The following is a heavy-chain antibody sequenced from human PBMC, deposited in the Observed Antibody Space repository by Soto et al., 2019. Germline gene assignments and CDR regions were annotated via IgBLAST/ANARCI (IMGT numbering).Heavy chain of an antibody. CDR2: INHSGTT. Sequence: PSETLSLTCAVYGGSVSGYFWSWIRQPPGKGLEWIGEINHSGTTSYSPSLDSRVTTSVDTSKNQFSLRLSSVTAADTATYYCARRYCSDSYCSYFDYWGRGTLVTVSS. J-gene: IGHJ4*02. V-gene: IGHV4-34*01. D-gene: IGHD2-15*01. CDR1: GGSVSGYF. CDR3: ARRYCSDSYCSYFDY.